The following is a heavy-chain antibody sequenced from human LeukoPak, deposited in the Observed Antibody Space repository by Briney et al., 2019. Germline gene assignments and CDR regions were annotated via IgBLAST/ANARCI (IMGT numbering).Heavy chain of an antibody. J-gene: IGHJ6*03. CDR3: ALGARGWNYYYMDV. D-gene: IGHD3-10*01. V-gene: IGHV1-69*06. CDR1: GGTFSSYA. Sequence: ASVKVSCKASGGTFSSYAISWVRQAPGQGLEWMGGIIPIFGTANYAQKFQGRATITADKSTSTAYMELSSLRSEDTAVYYCALGARGWNYYYMDVWGKGTTVTVSS. CDR2: IIPIFGTA.